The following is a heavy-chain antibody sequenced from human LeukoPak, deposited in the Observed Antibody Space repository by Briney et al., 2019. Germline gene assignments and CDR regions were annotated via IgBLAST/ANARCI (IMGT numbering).Heavy chain of an antibody. CDR1: GFTFSSYA. J-gene: IGHJ4*02. V-gene: IGHV3-23*01. Sequence: GGSLRLSCAASGFTFSSYAMSWVRQAPGKGLEWVSAISGSGGSTYYADSVKGRFTISRDNSKNTLYLQMNSLRDEDTAIYYCAKGPNDSRGTYYGHFDYWGQGTLVAVSS. D-gene: IGHD3-22*01. CDR3: AKGPNDSRGTYYGHFDY. CDR2: ISGSGGST.